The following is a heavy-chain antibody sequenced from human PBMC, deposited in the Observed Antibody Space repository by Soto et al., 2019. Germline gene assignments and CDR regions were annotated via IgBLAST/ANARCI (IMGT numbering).Heavy chain of an antibody. D-gene: IGHD3-10*01. CDR3: AGDGVRNGAYNGWPGP. V-gene: IGHV3-7*01. CDR2: IKQDGREK. CDR1: GFGFSSYW. J-gene: IGHJ5*02. Sequence: EVQLVESGGDLVQPGGSLRLSCAASGFGFSSYWMTWVRQAPGKGLEWVANIKQDGREKYYVASVKGRFTISRDNVNNLLDLQLDSLPPDDTAVSYWAGDGVRNGAYNGWPGPWGQGTLVSVSS.